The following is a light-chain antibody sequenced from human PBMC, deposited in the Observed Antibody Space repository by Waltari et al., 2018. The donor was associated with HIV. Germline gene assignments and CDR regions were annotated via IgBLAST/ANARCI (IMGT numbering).Light chain of an antibody. CDR3: GAWDDSLRSVV. CDR2: RNN. Sequence: SVLTQPPSASGTPGQRVTISCSGSTSNIGSNDVFWYHHLPGAAPKLLIHRNNSRPPGVLARFSGSTSGNSASLAISALRSEDEADYDCGAWDDSLRSVVFGGGTKVAAL. CDR1: TSNIGSND. J-gene: IGLJ2*01. V-gene: IGLV1-47*01.